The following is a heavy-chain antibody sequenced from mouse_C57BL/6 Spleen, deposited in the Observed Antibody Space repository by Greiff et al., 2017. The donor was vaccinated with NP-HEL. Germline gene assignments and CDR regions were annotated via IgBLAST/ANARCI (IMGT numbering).Heavy chain of an antibody. D-gene: IGHD4-1*01. Sequence: QVQLQQPGAELVKPGASVKKSCKASGYTFTSYLITWVKQRPGRGLDWIGDIYPGSGSTNYNEKCKSTATLTVDTSSSTAYMQISSLTSEDAAVYYCARGDWENDYWGQGTTRTVSS. V-gene: IGHV1-55*01. CDR2: IYPGSGST. CDR3: ARGDWENDY. J-gene: IGHJ2*01. CDR1: GYTFTSYL.